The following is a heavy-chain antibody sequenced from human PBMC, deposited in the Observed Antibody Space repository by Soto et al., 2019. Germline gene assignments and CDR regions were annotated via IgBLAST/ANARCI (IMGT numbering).Heavy chain of an antibody. D-gene: IGHD5-12*01. J-gene: IGHJ4*02. CDR3: ARRDGYNFDY. Sequence: EVQLVESGGGLVQPGGSLRLSCAASGFTFSSYAMHWVRQAPGKGLEYVSAINSNGGSTYYANSVKGRFTISRANSMNTVYPPMGCLRAEDMGVYYCARRDGYNFDYWGQGTLVTVSS. CDR1: GFTFSSYA. CDR2: INSNGGST. V-gene: IGHV3-64*01.